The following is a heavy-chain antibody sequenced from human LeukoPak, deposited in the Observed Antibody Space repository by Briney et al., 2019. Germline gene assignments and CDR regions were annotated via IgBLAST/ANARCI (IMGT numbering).Heavy chain of an antibody. CDR1: GGSISSGSYY. CDR2: IYTSGST. V-gene: IGHV4-61*02. Sequence: PSETLSLTCTVSGGSISSGSYYWSWIRQPAGKGLEWIGRIYTSGSTNYNSSLKRRVTISVDTSKNQFSLKLSSVTAADTAVYYCAREPSQKGAHYMDVWGKGTTVTISS. D-gene: IGHD3-16*01. J-gene: IGHJ6*03. CDR3: AREPSQKGAHYMDV.